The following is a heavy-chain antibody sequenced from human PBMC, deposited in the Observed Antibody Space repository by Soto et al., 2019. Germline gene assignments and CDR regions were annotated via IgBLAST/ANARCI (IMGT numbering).Heavy chain of an antibody. CDR1: GFTFSSYS. J-gene: IGHJ6*03. CDR2: ISSSSSTI. Sequence: EVQLVESGGGLVQPGGSLRLSCAASGFTFSSYSMNWVRQAPGKGLEWVSYISSSSSTIYYADSVKGRFTISRDNAKNSLYLQKNSLRAEDTAVYYCARLPVKLLPYYYYYMDVWGKGTTVTVSS. V-gene: IGHV3-48*01. D-gene: IGHD6-6*01. CDR3: ARLPVKLLPYYYYYMDV.